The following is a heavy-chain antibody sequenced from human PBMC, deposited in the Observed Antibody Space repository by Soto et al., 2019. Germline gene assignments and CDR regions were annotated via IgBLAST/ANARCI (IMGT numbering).Heavy chain of an antibody. Sequence: SETLSLTCTVSGGSISSYYWSWIRQPPGKGLEWIGYIYYSGSTNYNPSLKSRVTISVDTSKNQFSLKLSSVTAADTAVYYCARDRMEPPYYYYYMDVWGKGTTVTVS. CDR2: IYYSGST. J-gene: IGHJ6*03. D-gene: IGHD1-26*01. CDR1: GGSISSYY. CDR3: ARDRMEPPYYYYYMDV. V-gene: IGHV4-59*01.